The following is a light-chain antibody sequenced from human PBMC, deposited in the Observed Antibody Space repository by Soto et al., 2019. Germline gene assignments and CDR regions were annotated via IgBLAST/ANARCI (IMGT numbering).Light chain of an antibody. CDR3: VLYMGSGIAV. CDR2: STN. Sequence: QTVVTQEPSISVSPGGTVTLTCGLSSGSVSTSYYPSWYQQTPGQAPRTLIYSTNTRSSGVPDRFSGAILGNNAALTIAGAQADDESDYYCVLYMGSGIAVFGGGTKLTVL. J-gene: IGLJ2*01. CDR1: SGSVSTSYY. V-gene: IGLV8-61*01.